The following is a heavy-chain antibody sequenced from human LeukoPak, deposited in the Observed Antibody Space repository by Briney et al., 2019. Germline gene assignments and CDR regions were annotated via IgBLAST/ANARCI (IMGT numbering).Heavy chain of an antibody. CDR3: AKDQIVTLPPYYYYGMDV. J-gene: IGHJ6*02. CDR1: GFTFSSYG. CDR2: ISYDGSNK. V-gene: IGHV3-30*18. D-gene: IGHD3-22*01. Sequence: SGGSLRLSCAASGFTFSSYGMHWVRQAPGKGLEWVAVISYDGSNKYYADSVKGRFTISRDNSKNTLYLQMNSLRAEDTAVYYCAKDQIVTLPPYYYYGMDVWGQGTTVTVSS.